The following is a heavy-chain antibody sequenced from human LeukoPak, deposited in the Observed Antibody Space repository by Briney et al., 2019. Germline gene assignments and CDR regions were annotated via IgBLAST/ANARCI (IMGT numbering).Heavy chain of an antibody. CDR2: INSDGRST. V-gene: IGHV3-74*01. CDR1: GFTFRSYW. J-gene: IGHJ4*02. Sequence: GGSLRLSCAASGFTFRSYWMHWVRQAPGKGLLWVSRINSDGRSTNYADSVKGRFTISRDNAKNTLNLQMNGLRAEDTALYYCARGNGEYVSLFDYWGQGTLVTVSS. CDR3: ARGNGEYVSLFDY. D-gene: IGHD3-16*01.